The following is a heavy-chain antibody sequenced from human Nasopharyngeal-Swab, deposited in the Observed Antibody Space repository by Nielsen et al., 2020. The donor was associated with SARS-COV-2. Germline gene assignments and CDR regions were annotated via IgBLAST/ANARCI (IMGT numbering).Heavy chain of an antibody. D-gene: IGHD2-2*01. CDR2: IWYDGSNK. CDR3: AGYCSSTSCSRNYYYYYMDV. J-gene: IGHJ6*03. CDR1: GFTFSSYG. Sequence: GESLKISCAASGFTFSSYGMHWVRQAPGKGLEWVAVIWYDGSNKYYADSVKGRFTISRDNSKNTLYLQMNSLRAEDTAVYYCAGYCSSTSCSRNYYYYYMDVRGKGTTVTVSS. V-gene: IGHV3-33*01.